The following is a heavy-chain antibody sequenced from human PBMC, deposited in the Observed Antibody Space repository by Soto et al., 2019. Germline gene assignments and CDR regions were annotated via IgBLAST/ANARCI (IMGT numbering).Heavy chain of an antibody. J-gene: IGHJ5*02. CDR2: INSDGSST. D-gene: IGHD6-13*01. V-gene: IGHV3-74*01. Sequence: GGSVRLSCAASGFTFSSYWMHWVGQAPGKGLVWVSRINSDGSSTSYADSVKGRFTISRDNAKNTLYLQMNSLRAEDTAVYYCARGRSTWYNWFDPWGQGTLVTVSS. CDR1: GFTFSSYW. CDR3: ARGRSTWYNWFDP.